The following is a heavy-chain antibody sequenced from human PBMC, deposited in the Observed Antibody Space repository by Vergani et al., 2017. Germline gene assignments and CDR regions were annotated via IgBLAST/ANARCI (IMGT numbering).Heavy chain of an antibody. CDR3: AKDPNYYGSGRDYFDY. V-gene: IGHV3-9*01. D-gene: IGHD3-10*01. CDR2: ISWNSGSI. CDR1: GFTFDDYA. Sequence: EVQLVESGGGLVQPGRSLRLSCAASGFTFDDYAMHWVRQAPGKGLEWVSGISWNSGSIGYADSVKGRFTISRDNAKNSLYLQMNSLRAEDTALYYCAKDPNYYGSGRDYFDYWGQGTLVTVSS. J-gene: IGHJ4*02.